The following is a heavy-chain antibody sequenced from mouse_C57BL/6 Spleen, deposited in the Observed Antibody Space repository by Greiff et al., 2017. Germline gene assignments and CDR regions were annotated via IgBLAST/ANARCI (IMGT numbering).Heavy chain of an antibody. J-gene: IGHJ4*01. Sequence: EVKLMESGGGLVKPGGSLKLSCAASGFTFSDYGMHWVRQAPEKGLEWVAYLSSGSSTIYYADTVKGRFTISSDNAKNTLFLQMTSLRSEDTAMYYCARNWDRDAMDYWGQGTSVTVSS. V-gene: IGHV5-17*01. CDR1: GFTFSDYG. D-gene: IGHD4-1*01. CDR3: ARNWDRDAMDY. CDR2: LSSGSSTI.